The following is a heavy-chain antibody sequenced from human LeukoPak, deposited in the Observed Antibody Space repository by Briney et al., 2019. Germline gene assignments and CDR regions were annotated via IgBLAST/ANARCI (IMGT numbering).Heavy chain of an antibody. CDR3: ARDEVGATHTGL. D-gene: IGHD1-26*01. CDR2: VYTSGST. CDR1: GGSISSGDYY. V-gene: IGHV4-61*02. Sequence: SETLSLTCTVSGGSISSGDYYWSWIRQPAGKGLEWIGRVYTSGSTYYNPSLKSRVTISVDTSKNQFSLKLSSVTAADTAVYYCARDEVGATHTGLWGQGTLVTVSS. J-gene: IGHJ4*02.